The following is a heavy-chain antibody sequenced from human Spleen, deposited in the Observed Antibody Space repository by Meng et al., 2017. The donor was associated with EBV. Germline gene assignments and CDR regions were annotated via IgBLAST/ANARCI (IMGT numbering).Heavy chain of an antibody. J-gene: IGHJ4*02. D-gene: IGHD3-10*01. CDR3: ARQPSDGSH. V-gene: IGHV1-3*01. CDR1: GYSFMSYS. Sequence: GELVESGTEVKKPGASVKISCKASGYSFMSYSMYWVRQAPGQRLEWMGWISGGNGDIRYSQKFQGRVTITRDTSATTDYMEVTNLTLEDTAVYYCARQPSDGSHWGQGTLVTVSS. CDR2: ISGGNGDI.